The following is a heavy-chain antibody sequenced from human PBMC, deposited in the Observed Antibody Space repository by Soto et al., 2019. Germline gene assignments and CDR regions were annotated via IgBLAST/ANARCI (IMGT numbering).Heavy chain of an antibody. V-gene: IGHV3-66*01. CDR1: GFTVSSNY. Sequence: EVQLVESGGGLVQPGGSLRLSCAASGFTVSSNYMSWVRQAPGKGLEWVSVIFSGGSTYYADSVKGRFTISRDNSKNTLYLQMNTLRTEDTAVYYCARDMVRGMDVWGQGTTVTVSS. D-gene: IGHD3-10*01. CDR3: ARDMVRGMDV. CDR2: IFSGGST. J-gene: IGHJ6*02.